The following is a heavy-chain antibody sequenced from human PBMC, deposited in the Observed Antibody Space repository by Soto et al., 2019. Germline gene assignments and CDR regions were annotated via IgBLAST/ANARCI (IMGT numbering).Heavy chain of an antibody. V-gene: IGHV3-23*01. CDR3: AKDPGSSWYEIDY. CDR2: ISGSGGST. D-gene: IGHD6-13*01. J-gene: IGHJ4*02. Sequence: EVQLLESGGGLVQPGGSLRLSCAASGFTFSNYAVTWVRQAPGKGLEWVSTISGSGGSTYYADSVKGRFTISRDNSKKTLFLRMNSPRAEDTGVYSCAKDPGSSWYEIDYWGQGTLVTVSS. CDR1: GFTFSNYA.